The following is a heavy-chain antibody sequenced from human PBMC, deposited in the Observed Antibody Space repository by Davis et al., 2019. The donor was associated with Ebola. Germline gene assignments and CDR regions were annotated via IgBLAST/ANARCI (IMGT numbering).Heavy chain of an antibody. CDR1: GFTFSSYA. CDR3: ATGGAVAAIDY. V-gene: IGHV3-23*01. CDR2: ISAIGGDT. Sequence: GGSLRLSCAASGFTFSSYAMSWVRQAPGKGLEWVSRISAIGGDTYYADSLKGRFTISRDNSKNTLNLQMNSLRAEDTAVYYCATGGAVAAIDYWGQGTLVTVSS. D-gene: IGHD6-19*01. J-gene: IGHJ4*02.